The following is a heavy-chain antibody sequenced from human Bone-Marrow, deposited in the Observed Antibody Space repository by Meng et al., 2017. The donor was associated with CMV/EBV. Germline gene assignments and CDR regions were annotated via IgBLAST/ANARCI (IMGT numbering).Heavy chain of an antibody. CDR3: ARATSMGYSYGFDAFDI. CDR2: ISSSSSYI. CDR1: GFTFSSYE. D-gene: IGHD5-18*01. J-gene: IGHJ3*02. V-gene: IGHV3-21*01. Sequence: GESLKISCAASGFTFSSYEMNWVRQAPGKGLEWVSSISSSSSYIYYADSVKGRFTISRDNAKNSLYLQMNSLRAEDTAVYYCARATSMGYSYGFDAFDIWGQGTMVTVSS.